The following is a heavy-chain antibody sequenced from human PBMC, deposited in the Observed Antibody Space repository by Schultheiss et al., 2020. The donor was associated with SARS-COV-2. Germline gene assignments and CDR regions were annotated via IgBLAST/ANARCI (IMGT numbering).Heavy chain of an antibody. V-gene: IGHV3-23*01. D-gene: IGHD5-12*01. CDR2: ISGSGGST. CDR1: GFTFSSYA. Sequence: GGSLRLSCAASGFTFSSYAMSWVRQAPGKGLEWVSAISGSGGSTYYADSVKGRFTISRDNSKNTLYLQMNSLRAEDTAVYYCAKDRSLPLLWLRYFDYWGQGTLVTVSS. J-gene: IGHJ4*02. CDR3: AKDRSLPLLWLRYFDY.